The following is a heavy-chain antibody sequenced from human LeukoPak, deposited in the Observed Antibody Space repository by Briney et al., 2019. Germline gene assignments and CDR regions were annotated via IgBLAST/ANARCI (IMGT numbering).Heavy chain of an antibody. V-gene: IGHV3-53*01. Sequence: GGSLRLSCAASGFTFSSCGMSWVRQAPGKGLEWVSVIYSGGSTYYADSVKGRFTISRDNSKNTLYLQMNSLRAEDTAVYYCASGYCSGGSCYDYYYGMDVWGQGTTVTVSS. CDR1: GFTFSSCG. D-gene: IGHD2-15*01. J-gene: IGHJ6*02. CDR3: ASGYCSGGSCYDYYYGMDV. CDR2: IYSGGST.